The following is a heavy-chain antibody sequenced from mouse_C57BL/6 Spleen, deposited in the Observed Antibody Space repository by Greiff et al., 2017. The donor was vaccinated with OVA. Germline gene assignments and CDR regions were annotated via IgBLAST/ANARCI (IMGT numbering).Heavy chain of an antibody. CDR1: GYTFTDYY. V-gene: IGHV1-26*01. J-gene: IGHJ1*03. CDR2: INPNNGGT. D-gene: IGHD1-1*01. Sequence: EVQLQQSGPELVKPGASVKISCKASGYTFTDYYMNWVKQSHGKSLEWIGDINPNNGGTSYNQKFKGKATLTVDKSSSTAYMELRSLTSEDSAVYYCARAGSSHYWYFDVWGTGTTVTVSS. CDR3: ARAGSSHYWYFDV.